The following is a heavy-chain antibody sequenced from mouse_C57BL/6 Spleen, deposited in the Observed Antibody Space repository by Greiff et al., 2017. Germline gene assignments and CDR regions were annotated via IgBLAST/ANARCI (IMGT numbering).Heavy chain of an antibody. V-gene: IGHV1-55*01. J-gene: IGHJ4*01. CDR3: ARGGYYAMDY. CDR1: GYTFTSYW. CDR2: IYPGSGST. Sequence: VQLQQPGPELVKPGASVKMSCKASGYTFTSYWITWVKQRPGQGLEWIGDIYPGSGSTNYNAKFKSKATLTVDTSSSTADMQLSSLTSEDSAVDYCARGGYYAMDYWGQGTSVTVSS.